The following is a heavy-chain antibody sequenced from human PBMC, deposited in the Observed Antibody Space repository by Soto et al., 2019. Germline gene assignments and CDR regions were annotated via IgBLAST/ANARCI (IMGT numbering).Heavy chain of an antibody. CDR2: TYYRSQWHY. CDR3: ARDPPDFNSGFDF. CDR1: GGSVSNNGAA. V-gene: IGHV6-1*01. J-gene: IGHJ4*02. D-gene: IGHD1-26*01. Sequence: SQTLSLTCASSGGSVSNNGAAWNWIRQSPSRGLEWLGKTYYRSQWHYDYATSVRSRIAINPDTSKNQFSLQLNSVTPEDTAVYYCARDPPDFNSGFDFWGQGTLVTVSS.